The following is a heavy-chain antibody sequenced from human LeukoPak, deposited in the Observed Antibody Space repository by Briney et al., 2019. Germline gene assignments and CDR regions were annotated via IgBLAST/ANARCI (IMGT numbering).Heavy chain of an antibody. CDR1: GYTFTSYA. D-gene: IGHD2-15*01. J-gene: IGHJ4*02. V-gene: IGHV7-4-1*02. CDR2: INTNTGNP. CDR3: AMGYCSGGTCYPWS. Sequence: ASVKVSCKASGYTFTSYAMNWVRQAPGQGLEWMGWINTNTGNPTYAQGFTGRFVFSLDTSVSTAYLQISSLKAEDTAVYYCAMGYCSGGTCYPWSGGQGTLVTVSS.